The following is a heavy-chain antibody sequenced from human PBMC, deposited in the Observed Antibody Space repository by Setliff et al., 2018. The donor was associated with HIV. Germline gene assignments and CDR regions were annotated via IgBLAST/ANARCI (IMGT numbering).Heavy chain of an antibody. CDR1: GYTFTSYG. J-gene: IGHJ4*02. CDR3: ARVPLSYNWNLHYFDY. D-gene: IGHD1-20*01. Sequence: GASVKVSCKASGYTFTSYGISWVRQAPGQGLEWMGWISAYNGNTNYAQKLQGRVTMTTDTSTSTAYMERRSLRSDDTAVYYCARVPLSYNWNLHYFDYWGQGTLVTVSS. V-gene: IGHV1-18*01. CDR2: ISAYNGNT.